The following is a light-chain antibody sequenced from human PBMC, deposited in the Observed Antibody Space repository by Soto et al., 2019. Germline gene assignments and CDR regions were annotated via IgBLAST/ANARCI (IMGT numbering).Light chain of an antibody. CDR3: LSYTSANTRV. J-gene: IGLJ3*02. Sequence: QSVLTQPASVSASPGQSITISCTGTSSDVGGYKFVSWYQHHPGKAPKLMIYEVNIRPSGVSTRFSGSKSGNTASLTISGLQPEDEADYYCLSYTSANTRVFGGGTKLTVL. CDR2: EVN. V-gene: IGLV2-14*01. CDR1: SSDVGGYKF.